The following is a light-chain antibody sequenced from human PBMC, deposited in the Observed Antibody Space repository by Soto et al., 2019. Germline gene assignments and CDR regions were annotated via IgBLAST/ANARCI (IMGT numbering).Light chain of an antibody. CDR1: QSVSSY. J-gene: IGKJ2*01. Sequence: EIVLTQSPATLSLSPGERATLSCRASQSVSSYLAWYQQKPGQAPRLLIYDASNRATGIPARFSGGGSVTDFTLTISSLEPEDFAVYYCQQRFNWPRFTFGQGTKLEIE. CDR3: QQRFNWPRFT. V-gene: IGKV3-11*01. CDR2: DAS.